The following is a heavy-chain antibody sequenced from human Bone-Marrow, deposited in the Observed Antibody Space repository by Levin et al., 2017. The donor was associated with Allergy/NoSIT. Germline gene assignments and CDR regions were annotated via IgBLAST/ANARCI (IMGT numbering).Heavy chain of an antibody. Sequence: ASVKVSCKAYEYKFSSYDINWVRQATGQGLEWMGWMNPNTGNTGYAQKFQGRVTMTRNTSINTAYLELSSLKSEDTAVYYCARGGYFQSSGYFRIWGQGTMVTVSS. CDR2: MNPNTGNT. CDR3: ARGGYFQSSGYFRI. J-gene: IGHJ3*02. CDR1: EYKFSSYD. D-gene: IGHD3-22*01. V-gene: IGHV1-8*01.